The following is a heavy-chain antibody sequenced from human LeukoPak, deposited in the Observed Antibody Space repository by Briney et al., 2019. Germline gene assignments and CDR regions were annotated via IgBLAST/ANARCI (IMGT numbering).Heavy chain of an antibody. J-gene: IGHJ4*02. D-gene: IGHD3-16*02. CDR3: TLAGRGYDYVWGSYRFDY. CDR1: GFTFGDYA. Sequence: PGGSLRLSCTASGFTFGDYAMSWFRQAPGKGLEWVGFIRSKAYGGTTEYAASVKGRFTISRDDSKSIAYLQMNSLKTEDTAVHYCTLAGRGYDYVWGSYRFDYWGQGTLVTVSS. CDR2: IRSKAYGGTT. V-gene: IGHV3-49*03.